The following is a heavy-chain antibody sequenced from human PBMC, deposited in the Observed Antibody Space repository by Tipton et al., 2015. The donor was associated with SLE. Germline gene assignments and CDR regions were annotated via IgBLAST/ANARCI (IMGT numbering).Heavy chain of an antibody. CDR3: ARETLGYCSSTSCYGMDV. V-gene: IGHV3-11*01. CDR2: ISSSGSTI. Sequence: QLVQSGGGLVKPGGSLRLSCAASGFTFSDYYMSWIRQAPGKGLEWVSYISSSGSTIYYADSVKGRFTISRDNAKNSLYLQMNSLRAEDTAVYYCARETLGYCSSTSCYGMDVWGQGTTVTVSS. J-gene: IGHJ6*02. CDR1: GFTFSDYY. D-gene: IGHD2-2*01.